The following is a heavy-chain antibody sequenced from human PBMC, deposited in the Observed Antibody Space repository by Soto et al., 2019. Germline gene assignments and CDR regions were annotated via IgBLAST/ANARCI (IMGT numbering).Heavy chain of an antibody. V-gene: IGHV4-30-2*01. J-gene: IGHJ6*02. CDR1: GGSISSGGYS. Sequence: SETLSLTCDVSGGSISSGGYSWSWIGQPPGKGLEWIGYIYHSGSTFYNPSLKSRVTISVDRSKNQFSLNLSSVTAADTAVYYCARHYFDSSDFYSYVMDVWGQGTTVTVSS. D-gene: IGHD3-22*01. CDR3: ARHYFDSSDFYSYVMDV. CDR2: IYHSGST.